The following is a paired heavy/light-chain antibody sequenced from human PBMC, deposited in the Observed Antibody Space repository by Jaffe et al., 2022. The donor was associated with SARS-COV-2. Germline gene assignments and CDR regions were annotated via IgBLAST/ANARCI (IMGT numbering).Heavy chain of an antibody. V-gene: IGHV3-23*01. Sequence: HLLESGGGLVQPGGSLRLSCAASGFIFRAYAMNWVRQVPGRGLEWVSNIGGYDDTTYYADSVKGRFTISRDNSKNILYLQMNSLRAEDTAVYYCAKDGFSLNGVWDYFDYWGQGTLVTVSS. D-gene: IGHD3-3*01. CDR1: GFIFRAYA. CDR2: IGGYDDTT. J-gene: IGHJ4*02. CDR3: AKDGFSLNGVWDYFDY.
Light chain of an antibody. CDR2: GAS. Sequence: IVLTQSPGTLSLSPGERATLSCRASQSVSSSYLAWYQQKPGQAPRLLIFGASSRATGIPDRFSGSGSGTDFSLTISRLEPEDFAVYFCQQYGTSPEMYSFGQGTELEIK. CDR3: QQYGTSPEMYS. CDR1: QSVSSSY. V-gene: IGKV3-20*01. J-gene: IGKJ2*03.